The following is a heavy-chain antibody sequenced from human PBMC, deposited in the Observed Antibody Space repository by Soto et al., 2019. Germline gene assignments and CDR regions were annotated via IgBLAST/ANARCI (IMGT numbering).Heavy chain of an antibody. Sequence: ASVKVSWKASGVTFSSYAISWVRQAPGQGLEWMGGIIPIFGTANYAQKFQGRVTITADESTSTAYMELSSLRSEDTAVYYCARDSGFWSGYYPDSYYGMDVWGQGTTVTVSS. J-gene: IGHJ6*02. CDR2: IIPIFGTA. D-gene: IGHD3-3*01. CDR1: GVTFSSYA. CDR3: ARDSGFWSGYYPDSYYGMDV. V-gene: IGHV1-69*13.